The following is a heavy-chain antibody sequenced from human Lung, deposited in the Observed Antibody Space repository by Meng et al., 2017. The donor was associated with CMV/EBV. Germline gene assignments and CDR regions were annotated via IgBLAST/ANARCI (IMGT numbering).Heavy chain of an antibody. V-gene: IGHV3-23*01. CDR1: GFNFTIYA. Sequence: SGFNFTIYAMSWVRQAPGKGLEWVSRISGSGNTVDYVDSVKGRFIISRDNSKNTLYLQMNSLGAEDTAIYYCAKGLAGPNFNWLDSWGQGTLVTVSS. D-gene: IGHD6-19*01. J-gene: IGHJ5*01. CDR2: ISGSGNTV. CDR3: AKGLAGPNFNWLDS.